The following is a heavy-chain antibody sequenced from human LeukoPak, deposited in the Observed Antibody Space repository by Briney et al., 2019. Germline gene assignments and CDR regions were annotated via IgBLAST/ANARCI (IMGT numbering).Heavy chain of an antibody. Sequence: PGESLKISCKGSGYSFTNYWIGWVRQMPGKGLEWMGIIYPGDSDTRYSPSFQGQVTISADKSISTAYLQWSSLKASDTAMYYCARWGITGLRYFDWLYHNYYYMDVWGKGTTVTVSS. CDR3: ARWGITGLRYFDWLYHNYYYMDV. CDR1: GYSFTNYW. V-gene: IGHV5-51*01. D-gene: IGHD3-9*01. CDR2: IYPGDSDT. J-gene: IGHJ6*03.